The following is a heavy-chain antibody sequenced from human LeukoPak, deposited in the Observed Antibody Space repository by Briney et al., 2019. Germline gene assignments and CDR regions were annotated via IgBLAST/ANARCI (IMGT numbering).Heavy chain of an antibody. CDR3: ASYNNAYGRDY. V-gene: IGHV4-59*01. CDR2: IYHSGGT. J-gene: IGHJ4*02. D-gene: IGHD4-17*01. Sequence: SETLSLTCTVSGXSITNYHWSWIRQPPGKGLEWIGHIYHSGGTNYNPSLKSRVTISVDTSKNQFSLKLSSVTAADTAVYYCASYNNAYGRDYWGQGTLVTVSS. CDR1: GXSITNYH.